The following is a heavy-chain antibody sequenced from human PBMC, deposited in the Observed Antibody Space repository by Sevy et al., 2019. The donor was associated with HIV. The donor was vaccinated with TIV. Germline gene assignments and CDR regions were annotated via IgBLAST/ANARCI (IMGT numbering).Heavy chain of an antibody. CDR2: INWNGDST. V-gene: IGHV3-20*04. CDR1: GFTFDDYG. Sequence: GGSLRLSCAASGFTFDDYGMSWVRQAPGKGLEWVSGINWNGDSTNYADSARGRFTISRDNAKNSLFLQMNRLRAEDTAFYYCTEGDGRIAMVPVDFDYWGQGTLVTVSS. J-gene: IGHJ4*02. CDR3: TEGDGRIAMVPVDFDY. D-gene: IGHD5-18*01.